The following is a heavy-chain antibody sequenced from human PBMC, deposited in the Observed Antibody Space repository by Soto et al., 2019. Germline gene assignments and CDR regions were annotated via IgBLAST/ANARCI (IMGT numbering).Heavy chain of an antibody. J-gene: IGHJ1*01. V-gene: IGHV3-23*01. D-gene: IGHD6-13*01. CDR3: AKIKGRSLASNEYFQH. Sequence: GGSLRLSCAASGFTFSSYAMIWVRQAPGKGLEWVSAISGSGGSTYYADSVKGRFTISRDNSKNTLYLQMNSLRAEDTAVYYCAKIKGRSLASNEYFQHWGQGTLVTVSS. CDR2: ISGSGGST. CDR1: GFTFSSYA.